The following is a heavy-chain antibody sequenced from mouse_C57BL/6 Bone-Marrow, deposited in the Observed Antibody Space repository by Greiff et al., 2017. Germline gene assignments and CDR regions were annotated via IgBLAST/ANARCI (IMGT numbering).Heavy chain of an antibody. J-gene: IGHJ4*01. V-gene: IGHV1-76*01. D-gene: IGHD1-1*01. CDR2: IYPGSGNT. Sequence: VQLQQSGAELVRPGASVKLSCKASGYTFTDYYINWVKQRPGQGLEWIARIYPGSGNTYYNEKFKGKATLTAEKSSSTAYMQLSSLTSEDSAVYFCARGSGSSYDYAMDYWGQGTSVTVSS. CDR1: GYTFTDYY. CDR3: ARGSGSSYDYAMDY.